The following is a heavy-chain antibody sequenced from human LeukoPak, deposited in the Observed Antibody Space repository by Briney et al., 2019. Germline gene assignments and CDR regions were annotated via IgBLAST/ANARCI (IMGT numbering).Heavy chain of an antibody. Sequence: SVKVSCKASGGTFSSYAISWVRQAPGQGIEWMGRIIPIFGTANYAQKLQGRVTITTDESTSTAYMELSSLRSEDTAVYYCAGQLLEIDYWGQGTLVTVSS. J-gene: IGHJ4*02. CDR3: AGQLLEIDY. D-gene: IGHD3-10*01. CDR1: GGTFSSYA. CDR2: IIPIFGTA. V-gene: IGHV1-69*05.